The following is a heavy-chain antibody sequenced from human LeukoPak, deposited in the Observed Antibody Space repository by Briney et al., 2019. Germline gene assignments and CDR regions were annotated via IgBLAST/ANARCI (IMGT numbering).Heavy chain of an antibody. Sequence: PGGSQRLSCAASGFTLSKYAMNWVRQAPGKGLEWVSYIDSSGTLNYADSVKGRFTISRDDPNNSLYLQMNSLRAEDTAIYYCAREPGSHYFDYWGQGTLVTVSS. CDR3: AREPGSHYFDY. J-gene: IGHJ4*02. V-gene: IGHV3-69-1*01. CDR1: GFTLSKYA. CDR2: IDSSGTL.